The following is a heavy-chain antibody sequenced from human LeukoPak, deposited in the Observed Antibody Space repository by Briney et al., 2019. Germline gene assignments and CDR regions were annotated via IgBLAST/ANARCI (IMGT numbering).Heavy chain of an antibody. Sequence: SGGSLRPSCAASGFTFSSYEMNWVRRAPGKGLEWVSYISSSGSTIYYADSVKGRFTISRDNAKNSLYLQMNSLRAEDTAVYYCARDHALYCSGGSCYQHPLVGYYYGMDVWGQGTTVTVSS. V-gene: IGHV3-48*03. CDR1: GFTFSSYE. CDR3: ARDHALYCSGGSCYQHPLVGYYYGMDV. D-gene: IGHD2-15*01. J-gene: IGHJ6*02. CDR2: ISSSGSTI.